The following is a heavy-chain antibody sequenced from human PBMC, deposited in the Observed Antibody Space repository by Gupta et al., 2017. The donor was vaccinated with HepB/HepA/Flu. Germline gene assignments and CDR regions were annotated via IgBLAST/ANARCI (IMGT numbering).Heavy chain of an antibody. CDR2: ISSSSSYI. J-gene: IGHJ4*02. CDR1: GFTFSSYS. Sequence: EVQLVESGGGLVKPGGSLRLSCAASGFTFSSYSMNWVRQAPGKGLEWVSSISSSSSYIYYADSVKGRFTISRDNAKNSLYLQMNSLRAEDTAVYYCASDYDFWSGYQTRYFDYWGQGTLVTVSS. V-gene: IGHV3-21*01. CDR3: ASDYDFWSGYQTRYFDY. D-gene: IGHD3-3*01.